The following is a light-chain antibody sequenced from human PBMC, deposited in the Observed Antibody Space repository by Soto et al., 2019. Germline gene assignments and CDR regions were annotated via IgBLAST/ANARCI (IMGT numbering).Light chain of an antibody. Sequence: DIQMTQSPSTLSASVGDRVTITCRASQSISFWLAWYQQKPGRAPNLIISDASILETGVPSRFSGSRSGTEFTLTISSLQPDDFATYYCQQYYSFPTFGQGTRLE. CDR2: DAS. CDR3: QQYYSFPT. CDR1: QSISFW. V-gene: IGKV1-5*01. J-gene: IGKJ5*01.